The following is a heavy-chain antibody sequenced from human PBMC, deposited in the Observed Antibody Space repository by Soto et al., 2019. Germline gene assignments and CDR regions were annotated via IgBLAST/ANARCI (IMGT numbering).Heavy chain of an antibody. CDR1: GFRFGNYW. CDR2: INQNGSEK. V-gene: IGHV3-7*05. J-gene: IGHJ4*02. CDR3: ATDILDY. Sequence: EVQLVESGGDLVQPGGSLRLSCAVSGFRFGNYWMSWVRQAPGKGLEWVGNINQNGSEKYYVDSVEGRFTISRDNAKNSVYLQMNSLGADDTAVYYCATDILDYWGQGTLVTVSS.